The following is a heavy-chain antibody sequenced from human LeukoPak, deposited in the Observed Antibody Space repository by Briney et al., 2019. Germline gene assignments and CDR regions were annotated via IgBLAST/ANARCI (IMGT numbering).Heavy chain of an antibody. CDR1: GFTLSSYA. CDR2: ISGRGGST. J-gene: IGHJ3*02. Sequence: PGGSLRLSCAPSGFTLSSYAMGWVRQAHGRGLEWVSAISGRGGSTYYADSVEGRFTISGDNSKNTLSLQMNSQRAEDTAVYYCSKSEIGDAFDIGGQGTMVTVSS. CDR3: SKSEIGDAFDI. V-gene: IGHV3-23*01. D-gene: IGHD2/OR15-2a*01.